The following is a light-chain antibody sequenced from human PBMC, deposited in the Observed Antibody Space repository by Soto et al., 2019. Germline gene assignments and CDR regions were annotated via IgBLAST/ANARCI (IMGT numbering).Light chain of an antibody. J-gene: IGLJ2*01. CDR1: SSDVGSYNL. CDR2: EGS. Sequence: QYALTQPASVSGSPGQSITISCTGTSSDVGSYNLVSWYQQHPGKAPKLMIYEGSKRPSGVSNRFSGSKSGNTASLTISGLQAEDEADYYCCSYAGSSAVSVVFGGGTKLAVL. CDR3: CSYAGSSAVSVV. V-gene: IGLV2-23*03.